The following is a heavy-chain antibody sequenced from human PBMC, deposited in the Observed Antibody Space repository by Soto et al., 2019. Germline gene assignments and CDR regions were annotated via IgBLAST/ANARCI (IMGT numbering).Heavy chain of an antibody. J-gene: IGHJ6*02. CDR3: AKMKEESDILTGYYSYYYYGMDV. Sequence: PGGSLRLSCAASGFTFSSYSMNWVRQAPGKGLEWVSSISSSSSYIYYADSVKGRFTISRDNAKNSLYLQMNSLRAEDTAVYYCAKMKEESDILTGYYSYYYYGMDVWGQGTTVTVSS. V-gene: IGHV3-21*01. CDR2: ISSSSSYI. CDR1: GFTFSSYS. D-gene: IGHD3-9*01.